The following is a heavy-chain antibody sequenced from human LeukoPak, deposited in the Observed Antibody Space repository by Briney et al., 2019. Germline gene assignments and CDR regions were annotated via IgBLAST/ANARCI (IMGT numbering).Heavy chain of an antibody. J-gene: IGHJ6*03. CDR2: ISSSSSTI. CDR3: ARDVYYYGSGSYYKRSEYYNYMDV. CDR1: GFTFSSYS. Sequence: GGSLRLSCAASGFTFSSYSMNWVRQAPGKGLEWVSYISSSSSTIYYADSVKGRFTISRDNAKNSLYLQMNSLRAEDTAVYYCARDVYYYGSGSYYKRSEYYNYMDVWGKGTTVTVSS. V-gene: IGHV3-48*04. D-gene: IGHD3-10*01.